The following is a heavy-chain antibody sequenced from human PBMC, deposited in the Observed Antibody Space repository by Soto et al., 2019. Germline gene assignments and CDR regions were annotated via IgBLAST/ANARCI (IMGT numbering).Heavy chain of an antibody. J-gene: IGHJ6*02. CDR2: IILFYGTP. Sequence: QVQLVQSGPEVKKPGSSVKVSCKASGDTFSTYLMSWVRQAPGQGLEWMGGIILFYGTPNYAQKFLGRVTITADESARTTYMEGSSLRSEDTALYYCARSKVVAASDSYYYAMDAWGQGTTVTVSS. D-gene: IGHD2-15*01. CDR3: ARSKVVAASDSYYYAMDA. CDR1: GDTFSTYL. V-gene: IGHV1-69*12.